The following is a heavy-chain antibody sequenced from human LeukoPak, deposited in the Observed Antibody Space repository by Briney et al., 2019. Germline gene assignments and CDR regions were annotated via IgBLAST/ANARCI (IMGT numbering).Heavy chain of an antibody. CDR3: ARAYYDYVWGSYRPPDY. V-gene: IGHV1-3*01. Sequence: ASVKVSCKASGYTFTSYAMHWVRQAPGQSLEWMGWINAGNGNTKYSQKFQGRVTITRDTSASTAYMELSSLRSEDTAVYYCARAYYDYVWGSYRPPDYWGQGTLVTVSS. CDR2: INAGNGNT. D-gene: IGHD3-16*02. CDR1: GYTFTSYA. J-gene: IGHJ4*02.